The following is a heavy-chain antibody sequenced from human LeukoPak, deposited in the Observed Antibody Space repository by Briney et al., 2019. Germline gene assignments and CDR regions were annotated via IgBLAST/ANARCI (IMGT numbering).Heavy chain of an antibody. CDR3: ARHFRYSSSWWECNAFDI. CDR2: IYDSGST. Sequence: SETLSLTCTVSGGSISSYSWSWIRQPPGKGLEWLGTIYDSGSTNHNPSLKSRVTISVDTSKNQFSLKLSSVTAADTALYYCARHFRYSSSWWECNAFDIWGQGTMVTVSS. D-gene: IGHD6-13*01. J-gene: IGHJ3*02. CDR1: GGSISSYS. V-gene: IGHV4-59*08.